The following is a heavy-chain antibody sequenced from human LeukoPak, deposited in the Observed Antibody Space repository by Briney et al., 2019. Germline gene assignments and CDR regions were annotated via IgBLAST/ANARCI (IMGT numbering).Heavy chain of an antibody. J-gene: IGHJ4*02. V-gene: IGHV4-39*01. CDR3: ARWGLVAAADY. D-gene: IGHD6-13*01. CDR2: IYYSGST. CDR1: GGSISSSSYF. Sequence: SETLSLTCTVSGGSISSSSYFWGWIRQPPGKGLEWIGSIYYSGSTYYNPSLKIRVTISVDTSKIQFSLKLSSVTAADMVVYYCARWGLVAAADYWGQGTLVTVS.